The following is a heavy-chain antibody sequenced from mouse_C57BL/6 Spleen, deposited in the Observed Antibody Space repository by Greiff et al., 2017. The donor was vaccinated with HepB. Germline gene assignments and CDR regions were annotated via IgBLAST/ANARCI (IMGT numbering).Heavy chain of an antibody. V-gene: IGHV1-69*01. D-gene: IGHD2-3*01. CDR3: ARSTFTDGDAMDY. Sequence: QVQLQQPGAELVMPGASVKLSCKASGYTFTSYWMHWVQQRPGQGLEWIGEIDPSDSYTNYNQKFKGKSTLTVDKSSSTAYMQLSSLTSEDSAVYYCARSTFTDGDAMDYWGQGTSVTVSS. CDR2: IDPSDSYT. CDR1: GYTFTSYW. J-gene: IGHJ4*01.